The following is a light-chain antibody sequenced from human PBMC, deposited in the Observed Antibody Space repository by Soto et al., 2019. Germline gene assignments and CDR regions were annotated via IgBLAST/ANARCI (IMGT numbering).Light chain of an antibody. J-gene: IGKJ5*01. V-gene: IGKV3-11*01. CDR1: QSVSSY. Sequence: EIVLTQSPATLSVSPGDRATLSCMASQSVSSYLAWYQQKAGQAPRLVLYDAATRATGIPDRFSGSGSGTDFTLTISSLEPEDFAVYYCQQRGNWPLTFGQGTRLEIQ. CDR3: QQRGNWPLT. CDR2: DAA.